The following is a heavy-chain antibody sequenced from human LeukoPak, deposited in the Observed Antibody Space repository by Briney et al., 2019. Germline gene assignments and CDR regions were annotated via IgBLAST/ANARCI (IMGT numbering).Heavy chain of an antibody. Sequence: SETLSLTCTVSGGSISSYYWSWIRQPPGKGLEWIGYIYYSGSTNYNPSLKSRVTISVDTSKNQFSLKLSSVTAADTAVYYCARVRHGRADHFDYWGQGTLVTVSS. V-gene: IGHV4-59*01. CDR3: ARVRHGRADHFDY. CDR2: IYYSGST. D-gene: IGHD6-25*01. J-gene: IGHJ4*02. CDR1: GGSISSYY.